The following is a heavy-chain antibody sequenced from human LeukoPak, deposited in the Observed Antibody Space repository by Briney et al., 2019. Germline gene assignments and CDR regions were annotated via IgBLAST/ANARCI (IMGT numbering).Heavy chain of an antibody. Sequence: VASVKVSCKASGYTFTGYYMHWVRQAPGQGLEWMGWINPNSGGTNYAQKFQGRVTMTRDTSISTAYMELSRLRSDDTAVYYCARAIAGRSGYYRVEYYFDYWGQGTLVTVSS. CDR3: ARAIAGRSGYYRVEYYFDY. CDR2: INPNSGGT. J-gene: IGHJ4*02. V-gene: IGHV1-2*02. D-gene: IGHD3-22*01. CDR1: GYTFTGYY.